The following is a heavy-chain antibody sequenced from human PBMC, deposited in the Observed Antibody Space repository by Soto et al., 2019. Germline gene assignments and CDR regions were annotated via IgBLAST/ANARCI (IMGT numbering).Heavy chain of an antibody. V-gene: IGHV3-23*01. CDR3: AKANYYDTLFDY. CDR2: ISGSGGST. CDR1: GFTFSSYA. D-gene: IGHD3-22*01. Sequence: EVQLLESGGGLVQPGGSLRLSCAASGFTFSSYAMSWVRQAPGKGLEWVSAISGSGGSTYYADSVKGRFTISRDNSKNTLYLQMNSLRAEDTAVYYGAKANYYDTLFDYWGQGTLVTVSS. J-gene: IGHJ4*02.